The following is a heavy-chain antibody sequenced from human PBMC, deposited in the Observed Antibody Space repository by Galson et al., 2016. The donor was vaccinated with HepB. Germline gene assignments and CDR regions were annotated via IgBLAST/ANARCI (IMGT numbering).Heavy chain of an antibody. Sequence: SLRLSCAASGFTFSTYTLNWVRQAPGKGLEWVSSIKNSNSDVYYEDSVKGRFTISRDNAENSLYLQMDSLTAEDTAMYYCARARIAALVSGAFEMWGQGTMVTVSS. V-gene: IGHV3-21*01. D-gene: IGHD6-13*01. J-gene: IGHJ3*02. CDR1: GFTFSTYT. CDR2: IKNSNSDV. CDR3: ARARIAALVSGAFEM.